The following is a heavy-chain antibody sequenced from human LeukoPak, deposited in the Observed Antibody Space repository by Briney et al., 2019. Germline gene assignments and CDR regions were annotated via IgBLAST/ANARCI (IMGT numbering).Heavy chain of an antibody. J-gene: IGHJ4*02. V-gene: IGHV1-3*03. CDR3: ARSPGWWALDY. Sequence: ASVKVSCKASGYTFSTYAIHWVRRAPGQRLEWMGYINGGNGNTRYSPDFKGRVTFTRDTSATTAYMEVSSLRSEDMTVYYCARSPGWWALDYWGQGTLVPASS. CDR1: GYTFSTYA. CDR2: INGGNGNT. D-gene: IGHD2-8*02.